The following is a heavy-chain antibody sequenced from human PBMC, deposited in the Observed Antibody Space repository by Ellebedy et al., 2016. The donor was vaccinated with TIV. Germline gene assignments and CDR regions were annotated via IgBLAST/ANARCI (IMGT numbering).Heavy chain of an antibody. CDR1: GYTFTSYY. CDR2: INPNSGNT. CDR3: ASSYDSSGYSRPEKRDAFDI. D-gene: IGHD3-22*01. V-gene: IGHV1-8*02. J-gene: IGHJ3*02. Sequence: AASVKVSCKASGYTFTSYYMLWVRQPPGQGLEWMGWINPNSGNTGYAQKFQGRVTMTRNTSISTAYMELSSLRSEDTAVYYCASSYDSSGYSRPEKRDAFDIWGQGTMVTVSS.